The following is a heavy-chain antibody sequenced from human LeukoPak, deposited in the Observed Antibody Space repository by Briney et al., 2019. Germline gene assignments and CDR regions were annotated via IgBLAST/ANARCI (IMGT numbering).Heavy chain of an antibody. CDR3: ARPISTTVWWNPTVVTPSGAFDI. J-gene: IGHJ3*02. CDR2: MNPNSGNT. CDR1: GYTFTSYD. V-gene: IGHV1-8*03. D-gene: IGHD4-23*01. Sequence: ASVKVSCKASGYTFTSYDINWVRQATGQGLEWVGWMNPNSGNTGYAQKFQGRVTITRNTSISTAYMELSSLRSEDTAVYYCARPISTTVWWNPTVVTPSGAFDIWGQRTMVTVSS.